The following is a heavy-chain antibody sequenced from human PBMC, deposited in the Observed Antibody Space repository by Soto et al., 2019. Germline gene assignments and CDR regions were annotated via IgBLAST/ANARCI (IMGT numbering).Heavy chain of an antibody. CDR3: ASLGAAGIIKNYYYYGMDV. D-gene: IGHD6-19*01. V-gene: IGHV4-39*01. CDR1: GGSISSSSYY. Sequence: PSETLSLTCTVSGGSISSSSYYWGWIRQPPGKGLEWIGSIYYSGSTYYNPSLKSRVTISVDTSKNQFSLKLSSVTAADTAVYYCASLGAAGIIKNYYYYGMDVWGQGTTVTVS. J-gene: IGHJ6*02. CDR2: IYYSGST.